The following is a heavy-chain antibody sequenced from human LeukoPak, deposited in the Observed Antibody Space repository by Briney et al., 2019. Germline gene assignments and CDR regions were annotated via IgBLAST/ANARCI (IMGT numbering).Heavy chain of an antibody. CDR2: ISGSGGST. V-gene: IGHV3-23*01. CDR3: AKGDPIAAAGTDY. Sequence: PGGSLRLSCAASGFTFSSYTMSWVRQAPGKGLEWVSAISGSGGSTYYADSVKGRFTISRDDSKNALYLQMNSLRAEDTTVYYCAKGDPIAAAGTDYWGQGTLVTVSS. J-gene: IGHJ4*02. D-gene: IGHD6-13*01. CDR1: GFTFSSYT.